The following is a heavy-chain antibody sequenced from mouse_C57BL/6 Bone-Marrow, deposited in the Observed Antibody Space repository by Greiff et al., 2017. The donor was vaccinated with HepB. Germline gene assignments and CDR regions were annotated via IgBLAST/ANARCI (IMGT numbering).Heavy chain of an antibody. CDR3: ARLIITTVVDWYFDV. CDR2: IDPSDSYT. Sequence: QVQLQQPGAELVMPGASVKLSCKASGYTFTSYWMHWVKQRPGQGLEWIGEIDPSDSYTNYNQKFKGKSTLTVDKSSSTAYMQLSSLTSEDSAVYYCARLIITTVVDWYFDVWHRDHGHRLL. J-gene: IGHJ1*03. V-gene: IGHV1-69*01. CDR1: GYTFTSYW. D-gene: IGHD1-1*01.